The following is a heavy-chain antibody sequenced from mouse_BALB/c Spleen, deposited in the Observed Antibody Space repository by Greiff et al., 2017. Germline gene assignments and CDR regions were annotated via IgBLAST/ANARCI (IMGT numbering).Heavy chain of an antibody. J-gene: IGHJ3*01. CDR1: GFTFSSFG. V-gene: IGHV5-17*02. Sequence: EVKLVESGGGLVQPGGSRKLSCAASGFTFSSFGMHWVRQAPEKGLEWVAYISSGSSTIYYADTVKGRFTISRDNPKNTLFLQMTSLRSEDTAMYYCARNYGNYEGTWFAYWGQGTLVTVSA. CDR3: ARNYGNYEGTWFAY. D-gene: IGHD2-1*01. CDR2: ISSGSSTI.